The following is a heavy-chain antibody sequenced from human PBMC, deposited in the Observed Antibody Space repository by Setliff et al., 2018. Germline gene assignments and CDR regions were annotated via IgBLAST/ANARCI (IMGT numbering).Heavy chain of an antibody. V-gene: IGHV3-23*01. Sequence: GGSLRLSCAPSGFTFSSYATTWARQAPGKGLEWVSMISGSAQTTYYADSVKGRFTISRDNSKNTVYLDVNSLRAEDTAVYYCAKRGPYCSGGTCNYYFDYWGQGTLVTVSS. CDR1: GFTFSSYA. CDR3: AKRGPYCSGGTCNYYFDY. CDR2: ISGSAQTT. J-gene: IGHJ4*02. D-gene: IGHD2-15*01.